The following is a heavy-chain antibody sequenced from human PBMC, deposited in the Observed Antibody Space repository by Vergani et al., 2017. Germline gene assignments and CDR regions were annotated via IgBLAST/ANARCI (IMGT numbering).Heavy chain of an antibody. CDR1: GFTFSSYS. V-gene: IGHV3-21*01. J-gene: IGHJ4*02. CDR3: ARAAFYYDSSVYYSVVDY. D-gene: IGHD3-22*01. CDR2: ISSSSNYI. Sequence: EVDLVESGGGLAQPGGSLRLSCAASGFTFSSYSMNWVRQAPGKGLEWVSSISSSSNYIYYADSVKGRFTISRDNAKNSLSLLMNSLRAEDTAIYYCARAAFYYDSSVYYSVVDYWGQGTLVTVSS.